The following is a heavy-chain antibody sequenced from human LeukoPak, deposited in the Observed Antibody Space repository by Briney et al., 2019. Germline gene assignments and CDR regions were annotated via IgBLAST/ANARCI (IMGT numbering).Heavy chain of an antibody. CDR3: ARDKPYYYGSGSYYSYYYYYGMDV. J-gene: IGHJ6*02. V-gene: IGHV1-2*02. CDR2: INPNSGGT. Sequence: ASVTVSCKASGYTFTGYYMHWVRQAPGQGLEWMGWINPNSGGTNYAQKLQGRVTMTTDTSTSTAYMELRSLRSDDTAVYYCARDKPYYYGSGSYYSYYYYYGMDVWGQGTTVTVSS. CDR1: GYTFTGYY. D-gene: IGHD3-10*01.